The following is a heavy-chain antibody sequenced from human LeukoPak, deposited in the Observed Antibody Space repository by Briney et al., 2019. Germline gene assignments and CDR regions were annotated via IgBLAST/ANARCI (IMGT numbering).Heavy chain of an antibody. CDR3: ARDFSPSCGGDCYLDAFDI. J-gene: IGHJ3*02. D-gene: IGHD2-21*01. CDR1: GFAFSTSW. CDR2: IKKDGSAI. V-gene: IGHV3-7*01. Sequence: PGGSLRLSCAASGFAFSTSWMTWVRQAPGKGREWVANIKKDGSAIHYVDSVKGRFTISRDNAKNSLYLQMNSMRAEDTAVYYCARDFSPSCGGDCYLDAFDIWGQGTMVTVSS.